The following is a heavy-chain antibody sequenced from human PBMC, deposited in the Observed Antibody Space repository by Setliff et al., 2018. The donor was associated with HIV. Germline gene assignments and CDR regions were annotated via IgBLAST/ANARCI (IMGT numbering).Heavy chain of an antibody. CDR1: GGSISSSSYY. J-gene: IGHJ4*02. V-gene: IGHV4-39*01. Sequence: SETLSLTCTVSGGSISSSSYYWGWIRQPPGKGLEWIGSIYYSGATHYNPSLKSRVTLSVDTSNNQFSLKLSSVTAADTAVYYCARHLRWELPYYFDYWGQGTLVTVSS. CDR3: ARHLRWELPYYFDY. CDR2: IYYSGAT. D-gene: IGHD1-26*01.